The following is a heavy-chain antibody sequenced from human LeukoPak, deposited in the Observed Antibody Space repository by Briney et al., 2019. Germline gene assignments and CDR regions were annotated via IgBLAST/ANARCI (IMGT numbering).Heavy chain of an antibody. V-gene: IGHV3-30-3*01. CDR3: ARDMDYYDSSGFLDY. CDR2: ISYDGSNK. D-gene: IGHD3-22*01. CDR1: GFTFSSYA. Sequence: GRFLRLSCAASGFTFSSYAMHWVRQAPGKGLEWVAVISYDGSNKYYADSVKGRFTISRDNSKNTLYLQMNSLRAEDTAVYYCARDMDYYDSSGFLDYWGQGTLVTVSS. J-gene: IGHJ4*02.